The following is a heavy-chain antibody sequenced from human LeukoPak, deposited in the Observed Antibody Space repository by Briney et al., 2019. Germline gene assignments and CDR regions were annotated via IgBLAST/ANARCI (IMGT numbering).Heavy chain of an antibody. J-gene: IGHJ3*02. V-gene: IGHV3-53*01. CDR3: ARDRRSGLGHAFDI. D-gene: IGHD3-3*01. CDR2: IYPGGSA. Sequence: GGSLRLSCAASEFTVSSTYITWLRQAPGKGLEWVSVIYPGGSALYADSVQGRFTISRDISQNIVYLQIDNLRAEDTAVYYCARDRRSGLGHAFDIWGQGTMVTVSS. CDR1: EFTVSSTY.